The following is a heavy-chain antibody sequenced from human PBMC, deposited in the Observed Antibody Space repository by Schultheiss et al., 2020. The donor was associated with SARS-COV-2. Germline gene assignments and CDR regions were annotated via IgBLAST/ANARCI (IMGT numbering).Heavy chain of an antibody. V-gene: IGHV3-NL1*01. CDR3: ARDPSDSYYDSSRLDY. J-gene: IGHJ4*02. Sequence: GESLKISCAASGFTFSSYAMHWVRQAPGKGLEWVSVIYSGGSTYYADSVKGRFTISRDNSKNTLYLQMNSLRAEDTAVYYCARDPSDSYYDSSRLDYWGQGTLVTVSS. D-gene: IGHD3-22*01. CDR2: IYSGGST. CDR1: GFTFSSYA.